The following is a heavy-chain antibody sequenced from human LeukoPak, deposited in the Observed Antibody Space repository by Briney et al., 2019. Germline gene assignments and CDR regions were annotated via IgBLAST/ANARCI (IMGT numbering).Heavy chain of an antibody. CDR2: IKPTSGDS. Sequence: ASVKVSCKASGYTFTAYYVHWVRQAPGRGLEWMGYIKPTSGDSNYAQKFQGRVTMTRDTSISTAYLELSGLTSDDTAVYYCSTEDKYCTTTTCGDYWGQGTLVTVSS. D-gene: IGHD2-2*01. V-gene: IGHV1-2*02. J-gene: IGHJ4*02. CDR1: GYTFTAYY. CDR3: STEDKYCTTTTCGDY.